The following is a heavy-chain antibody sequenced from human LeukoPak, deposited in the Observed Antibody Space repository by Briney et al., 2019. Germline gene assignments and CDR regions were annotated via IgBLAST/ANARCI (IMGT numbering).Heavy chain of an antibody. V-gene: IGHV3-48*01. D-gene: IGHD6-19*01. Sequence: GGSLRLSCAASAFTFSIYSMNWVRQAPGKGLEWVSYITTTSSVIYYGDSVKGRFTISRDNAENSLYLQMSSLRAEDTAVYYCARVAMAGTGGFDIWGQGTMVTVSS. CDR2: ITTTSSVI. CDR3: ARVAMAGTGGFDI. CDR1: AFTFSIYS. J-gene: IGHJ3*02.